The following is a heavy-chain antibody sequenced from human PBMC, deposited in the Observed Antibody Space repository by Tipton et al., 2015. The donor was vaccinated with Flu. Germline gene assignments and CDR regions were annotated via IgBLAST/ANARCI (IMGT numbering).Heavy chain of an antibody. D-gene: IGHD3-10*01. Sequence: TLSLTCTVSGGSISNYYWGWIRQPAGKGLEFIGRMYASGGTRYNPSLKSRVTMSANTSKNQVSLMLRSVTAADTAVYYCVRDSTLVRDSGYSGLDVWGRGTAVTVSS. CDR3: VRDSTLVRDSGYSGLDV. CDR1: GGSISNYY. J-gene: IGHJ6*02. CDR2: MYASGGT. V-gene: IGHV4-4*07.